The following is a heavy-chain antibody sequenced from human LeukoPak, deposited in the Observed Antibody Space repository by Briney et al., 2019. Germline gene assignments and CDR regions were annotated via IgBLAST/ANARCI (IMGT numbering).Heavy chain of an antibody. CDR3: ARDPRGQQLVPLGMDV. V-gene: IGHV1-18*04. D-gene: IGHD6-13*01. Sequence: ASVKVSCKASGYTFTSYGISWVRQAPGQGLEWMGWISAYNGNTNYAQKLQGRVTMTTDTSTSTAYMELRSLRYDDTAVYYCARDPRGQQLVPLGMDVWGKGTTVTVSS. J-gene: IGHJ6*04. CDR1: GYTFTSYG. CDR2: ISAYNGNT.